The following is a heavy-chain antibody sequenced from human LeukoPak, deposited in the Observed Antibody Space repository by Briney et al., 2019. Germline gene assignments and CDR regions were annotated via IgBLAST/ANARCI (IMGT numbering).Heavy chain of an antibody. Sequence: SETLSLTCTVSGGSVSSGSYYWSWIRQPPGKGLEWIGYIYYSGGTNYNPSLKSRVTISVDTSKNQFSLKLSSVTAADTAVYYCARDLLFGELGYWGQGTLVTVSS. J-gene: IGHJ4*02. D-gene: IGHD3-16*01. CDR2: IYYSGGT. V-gene: IGHV4-61*01. CDR3: ARDLLFGELGY. CDR1: GGSVSSGSYY.